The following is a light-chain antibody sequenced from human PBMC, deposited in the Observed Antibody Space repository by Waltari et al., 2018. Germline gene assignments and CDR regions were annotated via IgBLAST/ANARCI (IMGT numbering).Light chain of an antibody. CDR2: DVS. J-gene: IGLJ2*01. Sequence: QSALTQPASVSGSPGQPLAISSTGTSSDLGAYNYVPWYQQHPGKAPKLMIYDVSSRPSGISDRFSGSKSGNTASLTISGLQAEDEAHYYCSSYTTRRTVLFGGGTKLTVL. CDR1: SSDLGAYNY. V-gene: IGLV2-14*03. CDR3: SSYTTRRTVL.